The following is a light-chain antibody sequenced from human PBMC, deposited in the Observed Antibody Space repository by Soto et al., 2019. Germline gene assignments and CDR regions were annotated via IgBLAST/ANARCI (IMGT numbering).Light chain of an antibody. J-gene: IGKJ3*01. CDR1: QSVSSSY. CDR3: QQYGSSLV. CDR2: GAS. V-gene: IGKV3-20*01. Sequence: EIVLTQSPGTLSLSPGERATLSCRASQSVSSSYLAWYQQKPGQAPRLLIYGASSRATGIPDRFSGSGSGTDFTLTISRLEPEDFAVYYCQQYGSSLVFSPGTKVDIK.